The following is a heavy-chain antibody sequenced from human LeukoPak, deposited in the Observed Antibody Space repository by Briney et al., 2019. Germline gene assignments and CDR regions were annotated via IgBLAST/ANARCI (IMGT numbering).Heavy chain of an antibody. Sequence: GGSLRLSCAASGFTFSSYSMNWVRQAPGKGLGWVSHISSSSSTRYYADSVKGRFTLSRDNAKNSLYLQMNSLRAEDTAVYYCARPYCSSTSCYGILDYWGQGTLVTVSS. D-gene: IGHD2-2*01. J-gene: IGHJ4*02. CDR2: ISSSSSTR. CDR1: GFTFSSYS. CDR3: ARPYCSSTSCYGILDY. V-gene: IGHV3-48*01.